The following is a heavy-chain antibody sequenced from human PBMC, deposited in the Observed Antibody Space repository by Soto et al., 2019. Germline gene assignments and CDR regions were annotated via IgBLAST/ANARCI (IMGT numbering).Heavy chain of an antibody. J-gene: IGHJ4*02. D-gene: IGHD6-19*01. CDR2: ISHDGSDK. V-gene: IGHV3-30*03. CDR1: GFPFGDFG. Sequence: VGSLRLSCAASGFPFGDFGMHWLRQAPGKGLEWVAVISHDGSDKFYADSVKARFTISRDNSKKTVFLQMNSLRAEDTAVYYCAREGLNTAVAGPFDYWGQGTLVTVSS. CDR3: AREGLNTAVAGPFDY.